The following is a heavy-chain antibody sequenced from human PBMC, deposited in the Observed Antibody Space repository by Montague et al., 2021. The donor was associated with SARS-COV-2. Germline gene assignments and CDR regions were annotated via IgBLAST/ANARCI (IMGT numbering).Heavy chain of an antibody. CDR2: TYYTSKWYN. J-gene: IGHJ4*02. CDR1: GDSVSNNRAA. Sequence: CAISGDSVSNNRAAWNWVRQSPSRGLEWLGRTYYTSKWYNDYALFVKSRITTNPDTSKNQVSLRLNSVTPEDTAIYFCAREVDNYFGYWGQGTLVTVSS. D-gene: IGHD3-9*01. CDR3: AREVDNYFGY. V-gene: IGHV6-1*01.